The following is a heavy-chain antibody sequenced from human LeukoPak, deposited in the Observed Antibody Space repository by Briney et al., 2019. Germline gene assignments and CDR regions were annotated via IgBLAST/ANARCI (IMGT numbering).Heavy chain of an antibody. CDR1: GGSISSGDYY. Sequence: TLSLTCTVSGGSISSGDYYWSWIRQPPGKGLEWIGYIYYSGSTYYNPSLKSRVTISVDTSKNQFSLKLSFVTAADTAVYYCARVFRTERLFDYWGQGTLVTVSS. V-gene: IGHV4-30-4*01. D-gene: IGHD1-26*01. CDR2: IYYSGST. J-gene: IGHJ4*02. CDR3: ARVFRTERLFDY.